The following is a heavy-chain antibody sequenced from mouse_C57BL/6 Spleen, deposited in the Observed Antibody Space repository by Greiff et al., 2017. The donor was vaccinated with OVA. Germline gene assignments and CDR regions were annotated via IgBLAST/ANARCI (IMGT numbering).Heavy chain of an antibody. J-gene: IGHJ3*01. Sequence: VQLQQPGAELVRPGSSVKLSCKASGYTFTSYWMDWVKQRPGQGLEWIGNIYPSDSETHYNQKFKDKATLTVDKSSSTAYMQLSSLTSEDSAVYYCARGPSYYGSSEGFAYWGQGTLVTVSA. CDR2: IYPSDSET. CDR1: GYTFTSYW. CDR3: ARGPSYYGSSEGFAY. V-gene: IGHV1-61*01. D-gene: IGHD1-1*01.